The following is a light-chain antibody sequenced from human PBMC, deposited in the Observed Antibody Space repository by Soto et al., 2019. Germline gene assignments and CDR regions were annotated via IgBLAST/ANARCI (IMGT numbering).Light chain of an antibody. CDR2: AAS. CDR3: QQYNTYPWT. V-gene: IGKV1-5*01. Sequence: IHLTKLPSPVPVFVLDKVPITCLASKVISSWLACYQQKPEKAPKLLIYAASTLQSGVPSRFSGSPLSGSASGKAFSLTISSLQPDDFATYYCQQYNTYPWTFGQGTKVDIK. CDR1: KVISSW. J-gene: IGKJ1*01.